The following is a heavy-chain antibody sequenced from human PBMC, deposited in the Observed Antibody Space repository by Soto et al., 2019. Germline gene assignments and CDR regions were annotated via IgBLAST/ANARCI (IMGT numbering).Heavy chain of an antibody. V-gene: IGHV3-23*01. J-gene: IGHJ6*02. CDR2: ISGSGGST. Sequence: AGCLRGSCAPSSITFRNHVMRWVCQTPGKVLQCLSAISGSGGSTYYSDSVKGRFTISRDSSKNSLYLQMNSLRAEDTAVYYCAKEGKVPTYGDYEDTDYYYYGMDVWGQGTRVTVSS. CDR1: SITFRNHV. D-gene: IGHD4-17*01. CDR3: AKEGKVPTYGDYEDTDYYYYGMDV.